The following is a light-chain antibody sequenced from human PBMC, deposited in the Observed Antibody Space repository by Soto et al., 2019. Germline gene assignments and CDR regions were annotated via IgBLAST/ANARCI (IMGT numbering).Light chain of an antibody. CDR1: QSVNSW. CDR2: KAS. J-gene: IGKJ4*01. V-gene: IGKV1-5*03. CDR3: QQYDTFPLT. Sequence: DIQMTQSPSTLSASVGDRVTITCRASQSVNSWLAWYQQKPGKAPKLLLYKASSLESGVPSRFSGSGSGTEFTLTISSLQPDDFVTYYCQQYDTFPLTSGGGSKV.